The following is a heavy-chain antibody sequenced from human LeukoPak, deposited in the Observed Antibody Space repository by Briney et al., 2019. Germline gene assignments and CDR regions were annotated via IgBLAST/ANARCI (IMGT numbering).Heavy chain of an antibody. CDR3: ARVDNNGLYSEYFDH. D-gene: IGHD6-19*01. J-gene: IGHJ1*01. V-gene: IGHV3-23*01. CDR2: ISGSGGST. Sequence: GGSLRLSCAASGFTFSSYAMSWVRQAPGKGLEWVSAISGSGGSTYYADSVKGRFTISRDNSKNTLYLQMHSLRAEDTAVYYCARVDNNGLYSEYFDHWGQGTLVTVSS. CDR1: GFTFSSYA.